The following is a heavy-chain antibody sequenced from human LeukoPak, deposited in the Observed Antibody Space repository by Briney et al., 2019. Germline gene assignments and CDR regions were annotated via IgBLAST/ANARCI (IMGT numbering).Heavy chain of an antibody. CDR3: ARVYCSGGSCSTGDYFDY. D-gene: IGHD2-15*01. J-gene: IGHJ4*02. CDR1: GFTFSSYS. CDR2: ISSSSSTI. V-gene: IGHV3-48*01. Sequence: PGGSLRLSCAASGFTFSSYSMNWGRQGPGKGLEWVSYISSSSSTIYYVDSVKGRFTISRDNAKNSLYLQMNSLRAEDTAVYYCARVYCSGGSCSTGDYFDYWGQGTLVTVSS.